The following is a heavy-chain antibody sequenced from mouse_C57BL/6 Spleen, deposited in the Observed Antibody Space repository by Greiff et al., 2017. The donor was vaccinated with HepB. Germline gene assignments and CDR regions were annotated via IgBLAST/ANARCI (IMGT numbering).Heavy chain of an antibody. J-gene: IGHJ2*01. CDR1: GYTFTSYW. Sequence: QVQLKESGAELVMPGASVKLSCKASGYTFTSYWMHWVKQRPGQGLEWIGEIDPSDSYTNYNQKFKGKSTLTVDKSSSTAYMQLSSLTSEDSAVYYCARGGSTSNFDYWGQGTTLTVSS. D-gene: IGHD2-1*01. V-gene: IGHV1-69*01. CDR3: ARGGSTSNFDY. CDR2: IDPSDSYT.